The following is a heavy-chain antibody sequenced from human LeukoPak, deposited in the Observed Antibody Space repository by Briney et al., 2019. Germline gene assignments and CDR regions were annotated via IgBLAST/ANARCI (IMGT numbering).Heavy chain of an antibody. V-gene: IGHV3-48*03. CDR1: GFTFSSYE. Sequence: GGSLRLSCAASGFTFSSYEMNWVRQAPGKGLEWVSYISSSGSTIYYADSVKGRFTISRDNAKNSLYLQMNSLRAEDTAVYYCAREASSSWWGNFDYWGQGTLVTVSS. J-gene: IGHJ4*02. CDR3: AREASSSWWGNFDY. D-gene: IGHD6-13*01. CDR2: ISSSGSTI.